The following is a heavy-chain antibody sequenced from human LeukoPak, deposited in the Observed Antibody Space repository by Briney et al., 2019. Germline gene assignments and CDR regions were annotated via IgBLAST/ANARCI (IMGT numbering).Heavy chain of an antibody. CDR2: IYPGDSDT. V-gene: IGHV5-51*01. CDR3: ARQVSQQRAFDI. D-gene: IGHD6-6*01. J-gene: IGHJ3*02. CDR1: GTSFTSYW. Sequence: GESLKISCKGPGTSFTSYWIGWVRKMPGKGLEWWGIIYPGDSDTRYSPSFQGQVTISADKSISTASLQWSSLKASDTAMYYCARQVSQQRAFDIWGQGTMVTVSS.